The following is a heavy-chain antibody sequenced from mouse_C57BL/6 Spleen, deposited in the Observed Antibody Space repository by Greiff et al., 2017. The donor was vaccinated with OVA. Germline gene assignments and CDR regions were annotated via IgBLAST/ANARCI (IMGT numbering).Heavy chain of an antibody. CDR1: GYTFTDYE. V-gene: IGHV1-15*01. Sequence: VRLQQSGAELVRPGASVTLSCKASGYTFTDYEMHWVKQTPVHGLEWIGAIDPETGGTAYNQKFKGKAILTADKSSSTAYMELRSLTSEDSAVYYCTRRFDPYAMDYWGQGTSVTVSS. J-gene: IGHJ4*01. CDR2: IDPETGGT. CDR3: TRRFDPYAMDY.